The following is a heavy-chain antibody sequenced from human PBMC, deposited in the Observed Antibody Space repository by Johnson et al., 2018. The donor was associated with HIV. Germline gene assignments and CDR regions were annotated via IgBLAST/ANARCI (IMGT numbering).Heavy chain of an antibody. CDR2: IYSGGST. V-gene: IGHV3-66*03. CDR3: ARDWDAFDI. J-gene: IGHJ3*02. Sequence: VQLVESGGKLIQPGGSLRLSCAASGFTVSSNYRNWVRQAPGKGLEWVSLIYSGGSTYYADSVKGRFTISRDNSKNTLYLQMNSLRVEDTAVYYCARDWDAFDIWGQGTMVTVSS. CDR1: GFTVSSNY.